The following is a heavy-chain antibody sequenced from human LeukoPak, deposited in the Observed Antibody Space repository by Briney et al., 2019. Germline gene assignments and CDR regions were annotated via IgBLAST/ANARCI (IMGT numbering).Heavy chain of an antibody. Sequence: SETLSLTCAVYGGSFSGYYWSWIRQPPGKGLGWIGEINHSGSTNYNPSLKSRVTISVDTSKNQFSLKLSSVTAADTAVYYCARGTNSSSWSNWFDPWGQGTLVTVSS. V-gene: IGHV4-34*01. J-gene: IGHJ5*02. D-gene: IGHD6-13*01. CDR2: INHSGST. CDR3: ARGTNSSSWSNWFDP. CDR1: GGSFSGYY.